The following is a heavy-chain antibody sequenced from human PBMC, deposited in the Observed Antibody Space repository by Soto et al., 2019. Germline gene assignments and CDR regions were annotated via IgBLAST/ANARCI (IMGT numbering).Heavy chain of an antibody. CDR2: ISYDGSNK. CDR1: GFTFSSYS. D-gene: IGHD3-22*01. Sequence: PGGSLRLSCAASGFTFSSYSMNWVRQAPGKGLEWVAVISYDGSNKYYADSVKGRFTISRDNSKNTLYLQMNSLRAEDTAVYYCAKNGILHYYDSSAPPYYFDYWGQGTLVTVSS. CDR3: AKNGILHYYDSSAPPYYFDY. J-gene: IGHJ4*02. V-gene: IGHV3-30*18.